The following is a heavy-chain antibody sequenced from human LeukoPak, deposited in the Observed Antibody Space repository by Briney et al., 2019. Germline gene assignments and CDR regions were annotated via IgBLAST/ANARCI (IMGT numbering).Heavy chain of an antibody. J-gene: IGHJ3*02. D-gene: IGHD5-24*01. V-gene: IGHV3-21*01. CDR2: ITTSSSYI. CDR3: ARDQRWLPGWHAFDI. CDR1: GFTFSTYT. Sequence: GGSLRLSCAASGFTFSTYTMNWVRQSPGKGLEWVSSITTSSSYIYYADSLKGRFTISRDNAKNSLYLQMNSLRAEDTAVYYCARDQRWLPGWHAFDIWGQGTMVTVSS.